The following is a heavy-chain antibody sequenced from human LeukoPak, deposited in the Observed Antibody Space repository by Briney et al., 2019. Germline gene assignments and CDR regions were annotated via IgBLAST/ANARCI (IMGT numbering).Heavy chain of an antibody. D-gene: IGHD6-13*01. Sequence: SETLSLTCTVSGGSINSYYWNWIREPPGKGLECIGYIYYSGSTNYNPSPKSRLTISVDTSKNQFSLKMSSVTAADTAVYYCARDAAAGVFFDYWGQGTLVTVSS. CDR3: ARDAAAGVFFDY. J-gene: IGHJ4*02. CDR1: GGSINSYY. V-gene: IGHV4-59*01. CDR2: IYYSGST.